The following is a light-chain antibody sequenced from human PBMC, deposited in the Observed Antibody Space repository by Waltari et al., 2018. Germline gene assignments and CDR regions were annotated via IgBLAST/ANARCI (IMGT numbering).Light chain of an antibody. Sequence: EIVLTQSPGTLSLSPGERATRPCRATQSVTSNYLAWYQQKPGRSPRLLIYGASSRATGVPDRFSGGGSATDFTLTITRLEPEDFAVYYCQQYSQSPITFGQGTRLDNK. CDR3: QQYSQSPIT. V-gene: IGKV3-20*01. CDR2: GAS. CDR1: QSVTSNY. J-gene: IGKJ5*01.